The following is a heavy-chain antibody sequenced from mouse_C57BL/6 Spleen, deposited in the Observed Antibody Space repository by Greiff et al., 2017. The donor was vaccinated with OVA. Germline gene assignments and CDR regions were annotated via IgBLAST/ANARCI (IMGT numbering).Heavy chain of an antibody. CDR3: AIALFITTVVAPFDY. V-gene: IGHV1-82*01. J-gene: IGHJ2*01. D-gene: IGHD1-1*01. Sequence: QVQLKQSGPELVKPGASVKISCKASGYAFSSSWMNWVQQRPGKGLEWIGRIYPGDGDTNYNGKFKGKATLTADKSSSTAYMQLSSLTSEDSAVYFCAIALFITTVVAPFDYWGQGTTLTVSS. CDR2: IYPGDGDT. CDR1: GYAFSSSW.